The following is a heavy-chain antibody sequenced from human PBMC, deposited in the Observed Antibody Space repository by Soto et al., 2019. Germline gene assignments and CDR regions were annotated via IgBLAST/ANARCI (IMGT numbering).Heavy chain of an antibody. J-gene: IGHJ4*02. CDR3: AKDKQWLYYFDY. CDR1: GFTFSSYG. CDR2: ISYDGSNK. V-gene: IGHV3-30*18. Sequence: GGSLRLSCAASGFTFSSYGMHWVRQAPGKGLEWVAVISYDGSNKYYADSVKGRFTISRDNPKNTLYLQMNSLRAEDTAVYYCAKDKQWLYYFDYWGQGTLVTVSS. D-gene: IGHD6-19*01.